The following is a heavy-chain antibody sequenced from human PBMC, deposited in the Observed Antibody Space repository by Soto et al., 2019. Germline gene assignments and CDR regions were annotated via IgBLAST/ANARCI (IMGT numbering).Heavy chain of an antibody. CDR1: GGSISSGGYY. J-gene: IGHJ4*02. CDR3: ARLPGGNYDFWSGYWGHFDY. V-gene: IGHV4-31*03. CDR2: IYYSGRT. D-gene: IGHD3-3*01. Sequence: SETLSLTCTVSGGSISSGGYYGSGLRQHPGKVLGWIGYIYYSGRTYYNPSLKSRVTISVDTSKNQFSLKLSSVTAADTAVYYCARLPGGNYDFWSGYWGHFDYWGQGTLVTVSS.